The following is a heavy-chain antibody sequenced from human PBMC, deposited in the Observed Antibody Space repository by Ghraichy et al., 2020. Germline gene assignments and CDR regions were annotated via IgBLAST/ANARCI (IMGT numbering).Heavy chain of an antibody. V-gene: IGHV3-13*01. CDR3: ARERGYQYGMDV. J-gene: IGHJ6*02. Sequence: GGSLRLSCAASGFTFSSYDMHWVRQATGKGLEWVSAIGTAGDTYYPGSVKGRFTISRENAKSSLYLQMNSLRAGDTAVYYCARERGYQYGMDVWGQGTTVTLSS. D-gene: IGHD2-2*01. CDR2: IGTAGDT. CDR1: GFTFSSYD.